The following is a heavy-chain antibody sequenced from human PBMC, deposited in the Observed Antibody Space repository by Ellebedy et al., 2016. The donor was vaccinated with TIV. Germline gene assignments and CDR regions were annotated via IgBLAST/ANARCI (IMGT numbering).Heavy chain of an antibody. Sequence: GESLKISXAASGFTFSSYAMSWVRQAPGKGLEWVSAISAGGGSTYYADSVKGRFTISRDNSKNTLYLQMNSLRAEDTAVYYCARYGDYVWDLKTDYWGQGTLVTVSS. CDR2: ISAGGGST. CDR1: GFTFSSYA. CDR3: ARYGDYVWDLKTDY. J-gene: IGHJ4*02. D-gene: IGHD4-17*01. V-gene: IGHV3-23*01.